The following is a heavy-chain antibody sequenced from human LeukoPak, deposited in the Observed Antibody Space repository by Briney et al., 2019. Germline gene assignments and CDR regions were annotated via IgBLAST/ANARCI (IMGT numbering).Heavy chain of an antibody. J-gene: IGHJ6*03. CDR1: GGSISSSSYY. V-gene: IGHV4-61*05. Sequence: SETLSLTCTVSGGSISSSSYYWGWIRQPPGKGLEWIGRISASGSTNYNPSLKSRVTMSVDTSKNQFSLRLSSVTAADTAVYYCARGRSSMVRGYYYYYMDVWGKGTTVTISS. D-gene: IGHD3-10*01. CDR2: ISASGST. CDR3: ARGRSSMVRGYYYYYMDV.